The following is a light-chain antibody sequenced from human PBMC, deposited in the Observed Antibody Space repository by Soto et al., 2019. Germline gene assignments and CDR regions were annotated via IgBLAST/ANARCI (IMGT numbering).Light chain of an antibody. J-gene: IGLJ3*02. CDR1: TGAVTSGHY. V-gene: IGLV7-46*01. Sequence: QAVVTQEPSLTVSPGGTVTLTCGSSTGAVTSGHYPYWFQQKPGQAPRTLIYDASNKHSWTPARFSGSLLGGKAALTLSGARREDEAEYYCLLSYSGARGGVFGGGTKLTVL. CDR2: DAS. CDR3: LLSYSGARGGV.